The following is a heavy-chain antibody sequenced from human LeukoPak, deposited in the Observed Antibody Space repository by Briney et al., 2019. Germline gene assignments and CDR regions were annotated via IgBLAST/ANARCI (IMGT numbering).Heavy chain of an antibody. D-gene: IGHD2-15*01. J-gene: IGHJ4*02. CDR2: INTNTGNP. CDR1: GYSFNSQG. V-gene: IGHV7-4-1*02. CDR3: ATRGGSGEYYFDY. Sequence: ASVKVSCKASGYSFNSQGMNWVRQAPGQGLEWMGWINTNTGNPTYAQGFTGRFVFSLDTSVSTAYLQISSLKAEDTAVYYCATRGGSGEYYFDYWGQGTLVTVSS.